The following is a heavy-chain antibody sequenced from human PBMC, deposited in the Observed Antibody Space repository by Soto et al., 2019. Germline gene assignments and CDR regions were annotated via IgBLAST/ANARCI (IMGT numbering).Heavy chain of an antibody. D-gene: IGHD6-13*01. V-gene: IGHV4-4*07. CDR1: GGSIINYY. CDR3: ARGGASSKWLDP. J-gene: IGHJ5*02. Sequence: PAETLSLTCTVSGGSIINYYCIFIRQPAGKGLEWLGRIHDSGSSAYNPSLKSRVTMSTDTSKNQFSLNLNSVTAADTAVYYCARGGASSKWLDPWGQGILVTVSS. CDR2: IHDSGSS.